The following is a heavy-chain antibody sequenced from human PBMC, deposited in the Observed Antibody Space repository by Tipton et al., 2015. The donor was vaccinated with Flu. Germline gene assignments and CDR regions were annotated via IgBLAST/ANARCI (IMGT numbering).Heavy chain of an antibody. J-gene: IGHJ4*02. Sequence: GLVKPSETLSLTCSVSGYSITSGYIWGWIRQPPGKGLEWIGNIHQAGTTYYNPSLMSRITITVDRPKNHFSLRLTSVTAADTAVYYCARAYSSSSFDYWGQGTLVTVSS. CDR1: GYSITSGYI. CDR2: IHQAGTT. V-gene: IGHV4-38-2*01. CDR3: ARAYSSSSFDY. D-gene: IGHD6-6*01.